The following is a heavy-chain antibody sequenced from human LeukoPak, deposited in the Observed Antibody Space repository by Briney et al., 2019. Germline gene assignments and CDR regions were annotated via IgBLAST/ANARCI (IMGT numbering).Heavy chain of an antibody. J-gene: IGHJ4*02. V-gene: IGHV3-23*01. Sequence: QSGGSLRLSCAASGFTFSSYAMSWVRQAPGKGLEWVSSIFGSGIDTQYADSVKGRFTISRDNSKNTLYLEMNSLRPEDTAIYYCAKDLISPRSVGSSEKLDYWGQGTLVTVSS. CDR2: IFGSGIDT. D-gene: IGHD3-10*01. CDR1: GFTFSSYA. CDR3: AKDLISPRSVGSSEKLDY.